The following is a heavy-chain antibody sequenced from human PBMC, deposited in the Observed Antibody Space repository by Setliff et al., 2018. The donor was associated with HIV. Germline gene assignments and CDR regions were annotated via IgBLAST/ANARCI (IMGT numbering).Heavy chain of an antibody. D-gene: IGHD5-12*01. V-gene: IGHV4-31*02. Sequence: SETLSLTCTVSGGSVTSGGHYWSWIRQQPGKAPEWIGYIHYTGSNFYNPSLTDRLTISVDTSKNQLSLKLSYVTAADTAVYYCARGGNSRAAWFDSWGQGTLVT. CDR3: ARGGNSRAAWFDS. CDR2: IHYTGSN. CDR1: GGSVTSGGHY. J-gene: IGHJ5*01.